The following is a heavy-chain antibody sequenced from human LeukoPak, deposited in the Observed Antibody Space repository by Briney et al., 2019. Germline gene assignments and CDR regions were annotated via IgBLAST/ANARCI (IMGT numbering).Heavy chain of an antibody. CDR1: GYTFTGYY. J-gene: IGHJ3*02. Sequence: ASVTVSCKASGYTFTGYYMHWVRQAPGQGLEWMGRINPNSGGTNYAQKFQGRVTMTRDTSISTAYMELSSLRSDDTAVYYCARDSGIVVVPAVDAFDIWGQGTMVTVSS. D-gene: IGHD2-2*01. V-gene: IGHV1-2*06. CDR2: INPNSGGT. CDR3: ARDSGIVVVPAVDAFDI.